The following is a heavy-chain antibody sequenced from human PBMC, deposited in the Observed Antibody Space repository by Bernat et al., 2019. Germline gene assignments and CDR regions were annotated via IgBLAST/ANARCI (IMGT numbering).Heavy chain of an antibody. CDR1: GYTFTSYA. V-gene: IGHV1-3*01. D-gene: IGHD5-18*01. Sequence: QVQLVQSGAEVKKPGASVKVSCKASGYTFTSYAMHWVRQAPGQRLEWMGWINAGNGNTKYSQKLQGRGTITRDTTARTAYMELSSLRSEETAEYYCARGADRYSYGWGYYFDYWGQGTMVTVSS. CDR2: INAGNGNT. J-gene: IGHJ4*02. CDR3: ARGADRYSYGWGYYFDY.